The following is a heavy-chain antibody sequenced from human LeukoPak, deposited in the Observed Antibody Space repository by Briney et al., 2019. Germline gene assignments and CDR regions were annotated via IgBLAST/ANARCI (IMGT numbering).Heavy chain of an antibody. CDR1: GYTFTGYY. D-gene: IGHD3-9*01. CDR2: INPNSGGT. J-gene: IGHJ4*02. V-gene: IGHV1-2*02. Sequence: ASVKVSCKASGYTFTGYYMHWVRQAPGQGLEWMVWINPNSGGTNYAQKFQGRVTMTRDTSISTAYMELSRLRSDDTAVYYCARSLLSLRGYYDILTGYYPEYYFDYWGQGTLVTVSS. CDR3: ARSLLSLRGYYDILTGYYPEYYFDY.